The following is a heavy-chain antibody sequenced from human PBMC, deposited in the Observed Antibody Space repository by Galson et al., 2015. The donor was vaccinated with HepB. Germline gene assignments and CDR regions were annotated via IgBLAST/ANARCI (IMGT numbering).Heavy chain of an antibody. CDR3: ARVITLPHTTGRKSYFDY. CDR2: ISGYSGNT. CDR1: GYTFTSYG. D-gene: IGHD4-17*01. V-gene: IGHV1-18*04. J-gene: IGHJ4*02. Sequence: SVRLSCKASGYTFTSYGISWVRQAPGQGLEWMGCISGYSGNTNYAQKLQGRVTMTTDTSTSTAYMEMRSLRSDDTAVYYCARVITLPHTTGRKSYFDYWGQGTLVTVSS.